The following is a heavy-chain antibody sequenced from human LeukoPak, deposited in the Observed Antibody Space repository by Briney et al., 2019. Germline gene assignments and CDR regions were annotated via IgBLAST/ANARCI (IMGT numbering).Heavy chain of an antibody. CDR3: ARDHRIVGATRLECYFDY. V-gene: IGHV3-48*01. Sequence: PGGSLRLSCAASGFTFSSYSMNWVRQAPGKGLEWVSYVSSSSSTIYYADPVKGRFTISRDNAKNSLYLQMNSLRAEDTAVYYCARDHRIVGATRLECYFDYWGQGTLVTVSS. D-gene: IGHD1-26*01. CDR2: VSSSSSTI. CDR1: GFTFSSYS. J-gene: IGHJ4*02.